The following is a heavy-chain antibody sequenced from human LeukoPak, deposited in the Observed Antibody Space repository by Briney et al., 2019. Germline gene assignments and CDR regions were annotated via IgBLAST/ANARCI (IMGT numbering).Heavy chain of an antibody. CDR1: GFTLSTYT. Sequence: PGGSLRLSCTASGFTLSTYTMNWVRQAPGKGLEWVSYISSTSTTKYYADSVKGRFTISRDNSKNSLDLQMNRLTAEDTAVYYCARDRSLVDGDYGVWSDAWGQGSLVTVSS. J-gene: IGHJ5*02. V-gene: IGHV3-48*04. CDR3: ARDRSLVDGDYGVWSDA. D-gene: IGHD4-17*01. CDR2: ISSTSTTK.